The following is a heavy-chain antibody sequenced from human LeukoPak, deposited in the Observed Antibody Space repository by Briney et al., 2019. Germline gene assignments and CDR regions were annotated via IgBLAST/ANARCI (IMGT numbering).Heavy chain of an antibody. Sequence: PGGSLRLSCAASGFTFSSYGMHWVRQAPGKGLEWVAFIRYDGSNKCYADSVKGRFTISRDNSKNTLYLQMNSLRAEDTAVYYCAREVLRYFDWLLSPDPKHFDYWGQGTLVTVSS. D-gene: IGHD3-9*01. J-gene: IGHJ4*02. V-gene: IGHV3-30*02. CDR2: IRYDGSNK. CDR1: GFTFSSYG. CDR3: AREVLRYFDWLLSPDPKHFDY.